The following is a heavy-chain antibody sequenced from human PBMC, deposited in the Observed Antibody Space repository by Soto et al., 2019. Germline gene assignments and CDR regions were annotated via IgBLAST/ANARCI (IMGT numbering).Heavy chain of an antibody. J-gene: IGHJ4*02. CDR3: ARVIAMDLLLHTAPGY. Sequence: EVQLVESGGGLVQPGGSLRLSCVASGFTFSSYSMNWVRQAPGKGLEWISYISVGSTTIYYADSVEGRFTISRDNAKNSVYLQMNGLRDEDTAVYYCARVIAMDLLLHTAPGYWGQGTLVTVSS. V-gene: IGHV3-48*02. D-gene: IGHD5-18*01. CDR2: ISVGSTTI. CDR1: GFTFSSYS.